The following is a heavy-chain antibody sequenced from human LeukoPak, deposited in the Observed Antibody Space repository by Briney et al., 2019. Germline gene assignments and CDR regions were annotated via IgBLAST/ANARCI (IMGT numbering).Heavy chain of an antibody. CDR3: ARQIRYFDWLPQATPDY. Sequence: PGGSLRLSCAASGFTFSSYGIHWVRQAPGKGLEWVAVISYDGSYKFYADSVKDRFTISRDSSKNTLYLQMNSLRAEDTAVYYCARQIRYFDWLPQATPDYWGQGTLVTVSS. CDR1: GFTFSSYG. D-gene: IGHD3-9*01. CDR2: ISYDGSYK. V-gene: IGHV3-30*03. J-gene: IGHJ4*02.